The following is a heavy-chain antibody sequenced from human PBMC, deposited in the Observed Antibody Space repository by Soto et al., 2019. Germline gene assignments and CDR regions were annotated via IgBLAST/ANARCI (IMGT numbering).Heavy chain of an antibody. V-gene: IGHV1-69*01. CDR2: IIPIFGTT. CDR1: GGTFSSYA. D-gene: IGHD2-15*01. J-gene: IGHJ5*01. CDR3: AKVGHCSGGSCYGGYWFDS. Sequence: QVQLVQSGADVKKPGSSVKVSCKASGGTFSSYAISWVRKAPGQGLEWMGEIIPIFGTTNYAQKFQGRVTITADESTSTVYMELSSLRSEDTAIYYCAKVGHCSGGSCYGGYWFDSWGQGTLVTVSS.